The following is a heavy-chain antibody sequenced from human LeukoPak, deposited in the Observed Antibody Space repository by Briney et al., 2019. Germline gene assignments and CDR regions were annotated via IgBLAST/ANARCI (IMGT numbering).Heavy chain of an antibody. J-gene: IGHJ4*02. Sequence: SGGSLRLSCAAPGFTFSSYWMSWVRQAPGKGLEWVANIKQDGSEKYYVDSVKGRSTISRDNAKNSLYLQMNSLRAEDTAVYYCARRTYETGGWLQIFDYWGQGTLVTVSS. CDR3: ARRTYETGGWLQIFDY. CDR1: GFTFSSYW. CDR2: IKQDGSEK. D-gene: IGHD5-24*01. V-gene: IGHV3-7*01.